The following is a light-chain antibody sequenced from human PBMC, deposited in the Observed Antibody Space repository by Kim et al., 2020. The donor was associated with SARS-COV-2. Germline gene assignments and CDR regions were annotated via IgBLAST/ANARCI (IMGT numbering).Light chain of an antibody. J-gene: IGKJ4*01. CDR3: QQYGSSSPT. CDR1: QSVSSGY. V-gene: IGKV3-20*01. CDR2: GAS. Sequence: EIVLTQSPGTLSLSPGERATLSCRASQSVSSGYLAWYQQKPGQAPRLFIYGASSRAVGIPDRFSGSGSGTDFTLTISRLEPEDFAVYFCQQYGSSSPTFGGGTKVDIK.